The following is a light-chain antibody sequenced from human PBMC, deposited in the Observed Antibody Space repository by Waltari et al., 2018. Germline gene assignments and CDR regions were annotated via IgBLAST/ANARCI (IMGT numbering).Light chain of an antibody. CDR3: CSYAGSYTLV. CDR1: HSYFGSYYY. Sequence: QSALTQPRSVPGSPGQSVTLSCTRTHSYFGSYYYVSWYQQHPGKAPKLMIYDVSKRPAGVPDRFSGSKAGNTASLTISGLQAEDEADYYCCSYAGSYTLVFGGGTKLTVL. CDR2: DVS. V-gene: IGLV2-11*01. J-gene: IGLJ2*01.